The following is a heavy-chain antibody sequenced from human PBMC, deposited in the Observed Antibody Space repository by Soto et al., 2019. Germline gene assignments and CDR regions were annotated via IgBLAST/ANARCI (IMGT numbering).Heavy chain of an antibody. J-gene: IGHJ6*02. CDR2: INPNSGGT. V-gene: IGHV1-2*02. CDR1: GYTFTGYY. D-gene: IGHD6-6*01. Sequence: ASVKVSCKASGYTFTGYYMHWVRQAPGQGLEWMGWINPNSGGTNYAQKFQGRVTMTRDTSISTAYMELSRLRSDDTAVYYCASAGIAARQRGSSGMDVWGQGTTVTVSS. CDR3: ASAGIAARQRGSSGMDV.